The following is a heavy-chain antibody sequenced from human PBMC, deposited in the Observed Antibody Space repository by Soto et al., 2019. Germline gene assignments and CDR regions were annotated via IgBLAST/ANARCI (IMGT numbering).Heavy chain of an antibody. CDR2: THHSGST. D-gene: IGHD2-8*02. V-gene: IGHV4-4*02. J-gene: IGHJ4*02. Sequence: QVQLQESGPGLVKSSGTLSLTCAVSSGSISSNWWSWVRQPPGKGLEWIGETHHSGSTNYSPSLKSRVTISVDKSKNQFSLRLSSVTAADTAIYYCASSPSGTGGGVDWGQGTLVTVSS. CDR3: ASSPSGTGGGVD. CDR1: SGSISSNW.